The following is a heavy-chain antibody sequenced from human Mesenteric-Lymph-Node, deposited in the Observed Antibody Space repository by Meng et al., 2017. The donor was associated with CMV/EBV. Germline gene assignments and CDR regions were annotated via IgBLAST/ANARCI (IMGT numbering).Heavy chain of an antibody. D-gene: IGHD5-12*01. CDR3: ARGPYSGYVASNWFDP. CDR1: GYTFTSYY. J-gene: IGHJ5*02. Sequence: ASVKVSCKASGYTFTSYYMHWVRQAPGQGLEWMGIINPSGGSTSYAQKFQGRVTITADKSTSTAYMELSSLRSEDTAVYYCARGPYSGYVASNWFDPWDQGTLVTVSS. V-gene: IGHV1-46*01. CDR2: INPSGGST.